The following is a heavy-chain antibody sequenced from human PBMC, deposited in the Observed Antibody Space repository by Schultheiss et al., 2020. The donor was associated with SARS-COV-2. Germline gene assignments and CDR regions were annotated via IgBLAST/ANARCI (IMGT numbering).Heavy chain of an antibody. CDR2: IYSGGST. J-gene: IGHJ4*02. D-gene: IGHD4-17*01. V-gene: IGHV3-53*05. CDR3: AKDYGDYRLDY. CDR1: GFTVSSNY. Sequence: GESLKISCAASGFTVSSNYMSWVRQAPGKGLEWVSVIYSGGSTYYADSVKGRFTISRDNAKNSLYLQMNSLRAEDTAVYYCAKDYGDYRLDYWGQGTLVTVSS.